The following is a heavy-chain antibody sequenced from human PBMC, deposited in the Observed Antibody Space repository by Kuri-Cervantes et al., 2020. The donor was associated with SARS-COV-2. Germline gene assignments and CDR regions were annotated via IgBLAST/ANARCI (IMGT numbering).Heavy chain of an antibody. CDR3: ARDLWNTARGVYDY. D-gene: IGHD5-18*01. CDR2: IYYSGST. Sequence: SETLSLTCTVSGGSISSQYWSWIRQPPGKGLEWIGYIYYSGSTNYNPSLKSRVTISVDTSKNQFSLKLSSVTAADTAVYYCARDLWNTARGVYDYWGQGNLVTVSS. V-gene: IGHV4-59*11. CDR1: GGSISSQY. J-gene: IGHJ4*02.